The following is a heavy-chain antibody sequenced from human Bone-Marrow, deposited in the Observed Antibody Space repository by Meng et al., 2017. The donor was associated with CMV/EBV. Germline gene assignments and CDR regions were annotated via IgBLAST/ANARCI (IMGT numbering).Heavy chain of an antibody. CDR2: IYSGGST. V-gene: IGHV3-53*01. J-gene: IGHJ4*02. D-gene: IGHD3-10*01. CDR1: GFTVSSNY. Sequence: GGSLRLSCAASGFTVSSNYMSWVRQAPGKGLEWVSVIYSGGSTYYADSVKGRFTISRDNAKDTLYLQMNSLRAEDTAVYFCARGYGSGSYRGYWGQGTLVTVSS. CDR3: ARGYGSGSYRGY.